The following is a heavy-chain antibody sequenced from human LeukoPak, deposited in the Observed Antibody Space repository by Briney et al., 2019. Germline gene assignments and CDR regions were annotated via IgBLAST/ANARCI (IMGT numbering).Heavy chain of an antibody. J-gene: IGHJ3*02. CDR2: ISYDGSNN. D-gene: IGHD3-9*01. CDR3: AKSQGSLVIDAFDI. Sequence: GGSLRLSCAASGFTFSSYGMHWVRQAPGKGLEWVAVISYDGSNNYYADSVKGRFTISRDNSKNTLYLQMNSLRAEDTAVYYCAKSQGSLVIDAFDIWGQGTMVTVSS. CDR1: GFTFSSYG. V-gene: IGHV3-30*18.